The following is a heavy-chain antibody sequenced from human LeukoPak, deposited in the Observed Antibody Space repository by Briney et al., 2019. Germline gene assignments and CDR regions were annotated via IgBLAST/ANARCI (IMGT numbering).Heavy chain of an antibody. J-gene: IGHJ4*02. CDR2: ISYDGSNK. CDR1: GFTFSSYA. Sequence: GGSLRLSCAASGFTFSSYAMHWVRQAPGKGLEWVAVISYDGSNKYYADSVKGRFTISRDNSKNTLYLQMNSLRAEDTAVYYCASEESYGDYDAGNDYWGQGTLVTVSS. D-gene: IGHD4-17*01. CDR3: ASEESYGDYDAGNDY. V-gene: IGHV3-30*04.